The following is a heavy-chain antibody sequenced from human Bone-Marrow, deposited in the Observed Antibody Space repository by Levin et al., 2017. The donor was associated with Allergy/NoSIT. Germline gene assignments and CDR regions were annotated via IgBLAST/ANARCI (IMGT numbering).Heavy chain of an antibody. V-gene: IGHV1-69*13. Sequence: SVKVSCKASGGTFRSYPINWLRQAPGQGLEWMGGIIPMFGTTNYAQNFQGRVTITADEYTSTAYMELRTLRSEDTAMYYCAREYGGHFFDPWGQGTLVTVSS. CDR2: IIPMFGTT. CDR1: GGTFRSYP. D-gene: IGHD4-23*01. J-gene: IGHJ5*02. CDR3: AREYGGHFFDP.